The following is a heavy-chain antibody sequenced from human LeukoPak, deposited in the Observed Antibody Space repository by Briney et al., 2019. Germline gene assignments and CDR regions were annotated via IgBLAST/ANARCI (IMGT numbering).Heavy chain of an antibody. CDR3: ARGIGSGYTDD. J-gene: IGHJ4*01. Sequence: SETLSLTCTVSGGSISSSSYYWGWIRQPPGKGLEWIGSIYYSGSTYYNPSLKSRVTISVDTSKNQFSLKLSSVTAADTAVYYCARGIGSGYTDDWGHGTLVTVSS. V-gene: IGHV4-39*07. CDR1: GGSISSSSYY. D-gene: IGHD3-22*01. CDR2: IYYSGST.